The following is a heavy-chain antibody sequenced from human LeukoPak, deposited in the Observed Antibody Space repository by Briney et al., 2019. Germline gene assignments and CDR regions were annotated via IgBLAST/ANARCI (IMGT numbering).Heavy chain of an antibody. CDR3: ARRNSSSVDY. Sequence: ESLKISFKGSGYSFTSYWIGWVRQMPGEGLGWMGIIYPGDSDTRYSPSFQGQVTISADKSISTAYLQWSSLKASDTAMYYCARRNSSSVDYWGQGTLVTVSS. D-gene: IGHD6-13*01. CDR2: IYPGDSDT. J-gene: IGHJ4*02. V-gene: IGHV5-51*01. CDR1: GYSFTSYW.